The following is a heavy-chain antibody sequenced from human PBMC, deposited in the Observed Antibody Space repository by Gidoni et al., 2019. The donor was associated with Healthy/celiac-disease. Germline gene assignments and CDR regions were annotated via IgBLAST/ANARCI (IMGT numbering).Heavy chain of an antibody. CDR1: GFTFSSQA. D-gene: IGHD3-9*01. CDR3: ARWGERYYDILTGYSDY. CDR2: ISGSGGST. V-gene: IGHV3-23*01. J-gene: IGHJ4*02. Sequence: EVQLLGSGGGLVQAGGALRISCAASGFTFSSQAMSWVRQAPGKGLEWVSAISGSGGSTYYADSVKGRFTISRDNSKNTLYLQMNSLRAEDTAVYYCARWGERYYDILTGYSDYWGQGTLVTVSS.